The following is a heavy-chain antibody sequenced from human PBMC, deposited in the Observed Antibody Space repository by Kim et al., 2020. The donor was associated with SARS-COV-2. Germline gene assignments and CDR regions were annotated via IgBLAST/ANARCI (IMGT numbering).Heavy chain of an antibody. D-gene: IGHD4-17*01. V-gene: IGHV3-74*01. J-gene: IGHJ4*02. Sequence: GGSLRLSCAASGFSFSSYWMHWVRQAPGKGLVWVSRISSDGSSAGYADSVKGRFTISRDNAQNTLYLQMNSLRAEDTAVYYCAATVTKGYFDYWAQGTLVCVSA. CDR3: AATVTKGYFDY. CDR1: GFSFSSYW. CDR2: ISSDGSSA.